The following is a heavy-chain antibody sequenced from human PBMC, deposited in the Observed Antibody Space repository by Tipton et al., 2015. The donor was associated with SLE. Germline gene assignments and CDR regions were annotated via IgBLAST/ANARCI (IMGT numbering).Heavy chain of an antibody. D-gene: IGHD3-22*01. CDR1: GFTLSSYA. CDR3: ASGLGFYYDSSGSPNFQH. V-gene: IGHV3-30*04. J-gene: IGHJ1*01. Sequence: SLRLSCAASGFTLSSYAMHWVRQAPGKGLEWVAVISYDGSNKYYADSVKGRFTISRDSSKNTLYLQMNSLRAEDTAVYYCASGLGFYYDSSGSPNFQHWGQGTLVTVSS. CDR2: ISYDGSNK.